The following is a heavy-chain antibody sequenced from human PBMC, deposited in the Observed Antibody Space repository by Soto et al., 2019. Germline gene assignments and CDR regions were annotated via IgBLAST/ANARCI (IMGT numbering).Heavy chain of an antibody. CDR3: ATEHDYNGNLGGMDV. CDR1: GGSISSGGYY. CDR2: IYYSGST. V-gene: IGHV4-31*03. Sequence: QVQLQESGPGLVKPSQTLSLTCTVSGGSISSGGYYWTWIRQHPGKGLEWIGYIYYSGSTYYNPSLKSRVTISVDTSKNQFSLKLSSVTAADTAVYYCATEHDYNGNLGGMDVWGQGTTITVSS. D-gene: IGHD4-4*01. J-gene: IGHJ6*02.